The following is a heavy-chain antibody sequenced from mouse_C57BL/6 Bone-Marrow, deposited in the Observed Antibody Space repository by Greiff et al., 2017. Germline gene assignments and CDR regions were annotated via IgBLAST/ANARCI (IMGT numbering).Heavy chain of an antibody. J-gene: IGHJ1*03. CDR3: ARLGGSSYPWYFGV. V-gene: IGHV1-81*01. CDR1: GYTFTSYG. Sequence: VQLQQSGAELARPGASVKLSCKASGYTFTSYGISWVKQRTGQGLEWIGEIYPRSGSTYYNEKFKGKATLTADKSSSTAYMELRSLTSEDSAVYFCARLGGSSYPWYFGVWGTGTTVTVSS. CDR2: IYPRSGST. D-gene: IGHD1-1*01.